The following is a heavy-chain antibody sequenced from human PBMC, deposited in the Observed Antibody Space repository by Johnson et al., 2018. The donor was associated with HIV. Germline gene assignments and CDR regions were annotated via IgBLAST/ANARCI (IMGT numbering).Heavy chain of an antibody. Sequence: VQLVESGGGVVQPGGSLRLSCAASGFTMSSNYMSWVRQAPGKGLEWVSVIYSGGSTYSADSVKGRFTISSDNAKNALYLQMNRLRAEDTAVYYCARGRNAFDIWGQGTMVTVSS. V-gene: IGHV3-66*01. CDR1: GFTMSSNY. CDR2: IYSGGST. CDR3: ARGRNAFDI. J-gene: IGHJ3*02.